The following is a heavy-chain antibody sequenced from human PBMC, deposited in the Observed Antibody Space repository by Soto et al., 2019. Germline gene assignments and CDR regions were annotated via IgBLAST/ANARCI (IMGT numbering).Heavy chain of an antibody. CDR2: ISGSGGST. J-gene: IGHJ4*02. CDR1: GFTFSSYA. V-gene: IGHV3-23*01. Sequence: GGSLRLSCAASGFTFSSYAMSWVRQAPGKGLEWVSAISGSGGSTYYADSVKGRFTISRDNSKNTLYLQMNSLRAEDTAVYYCAKTYYDFWSGYWFDYWGQGTLVTVSS. CDR3: AKTYYDFWSGYWFDY. D-gene: IGHD3-3*01.